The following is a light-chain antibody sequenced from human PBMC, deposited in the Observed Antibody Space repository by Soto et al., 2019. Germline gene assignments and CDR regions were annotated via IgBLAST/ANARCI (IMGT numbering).Light chain of an antibody. J-gene: IGKJ5*01. CDR3: HSRA. CDR1: QSIDSW. CDR2: DAS. Sequence: DIQITQSPSTPSASVGDTVTITCRASQSIDSWLAWHQQKPGRAPKLLIYDASTLESGVPSRFSGSGSETEFTLTISRLQPDDFATYFCHSRAFGQGTRLEIK. V-gene: IGKV1-5*01.